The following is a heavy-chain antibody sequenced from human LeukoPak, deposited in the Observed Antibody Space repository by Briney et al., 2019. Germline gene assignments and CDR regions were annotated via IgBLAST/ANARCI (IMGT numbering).Heavy chain of an antibody. Sequence: SQTLSLTCTVSGGSISSANHFWSWVRQSPGEGLEWIGYIHYDGRAHYNPSLKSRVSMSLDMSKNQFSLSLSSVTAADKAIYYCAREVITPGDSDGFDLWGQGTMVSVSS. V-gene: IGHV4-30-4*08. CDR1: GGSISSANHF. CDR2: IHYDGRA. CDR3: AREVITPGDSDGFDL. J-gene: IGHJ3*01. D-gene: IGHD2-2*01.